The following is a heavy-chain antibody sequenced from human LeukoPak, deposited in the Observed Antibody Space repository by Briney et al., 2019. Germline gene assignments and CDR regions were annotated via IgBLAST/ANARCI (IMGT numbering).Heavy chain of an antibody. J-gene: IGHJ4*02. CDR1: GGTFSSYA. CDR3: ARASPPYHGSGSYSCFDY. CDR2: IIPIFGTA. Sequence: SVKVSCKASGGTFSSYAISWVRQAPGQGLEWMGGIIPIFGTANYAQKFQGRVTITADESTSTAYMELSSLRSEDTAVYYCARASPPYHGSGSYSCFDYWGQGTLVTVSS. D-gene: IGHD3-10*01. V-gene: IGHV1-69*01.